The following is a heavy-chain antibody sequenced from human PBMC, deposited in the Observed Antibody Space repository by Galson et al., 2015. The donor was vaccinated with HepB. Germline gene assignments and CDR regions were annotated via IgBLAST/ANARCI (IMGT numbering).Heavy chain of an antibody. J-gene: IGHJ3*02. CDR1: GFTFSSYW. D-gene: IGHD3-3*01. CDR3: ARAMKGYDFWTGAFDI. CDR2: IKQDGSEK. V-gene: IGHV3-7*03. Sequence: SLRLSCAASGFTFSSYWMSWVRQAPGKGLEWVANIKQDGSEKYYVDSVKGRFTISRDNAKNSLYLQMNSLRAEDTAVYYCARAMKGYDFWTGAFDIWGQGTMVTVSS.